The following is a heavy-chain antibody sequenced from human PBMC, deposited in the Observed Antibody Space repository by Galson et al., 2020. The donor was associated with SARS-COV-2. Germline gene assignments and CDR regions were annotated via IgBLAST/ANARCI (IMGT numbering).Heavy chain of an antibody. Sequence: GESLKISCGASGFSFSDSSIHWVRQASGKGLEWIGRIRSQSNSYATDYAASVQGRFTLSRDDSHNKAFLEMTSLQTEDTAVYYCQMQALVAGDRLFDYWGQGALVIVSS. V-gene: IGHV3-73*01. D-gene: IGHD2-2*01. CDR3: QMQALVAGDRLFDY. J-gene: IGHJ4*02. CDR1: GFSFSDSS. CDR2: IRSQSNSYAT.